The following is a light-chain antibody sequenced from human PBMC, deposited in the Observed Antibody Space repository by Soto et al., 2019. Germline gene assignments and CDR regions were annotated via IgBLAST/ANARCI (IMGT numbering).Light chain of an antibody. CDR2: GNI. J-gene: IGLJ1*01. V-gene: IGLV1-40*01. Sequence: QSVLTQPPSVSGAPGQRVTISCTGSSSNIGAGYDVHWYQQLPGTAPKLLIYGNINRPSGVPDRFSGSQSGTSASLAITGLQAEDETDYYCQSYDSSVIYVFGTGTKLTVL. CDR3: QSYDSSVIYV. CDR1: SSNIGAGYD.